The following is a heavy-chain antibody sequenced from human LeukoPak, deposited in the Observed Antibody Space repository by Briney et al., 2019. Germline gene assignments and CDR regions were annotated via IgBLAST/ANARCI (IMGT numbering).Heavy chain of an antibody. CDR2: VSQSGST. J-gene: IGHJ4*02. Sequence: PSGTLSLTCTVSGGSISNSNWWSWVRQPPGKGLEWIGEVSQSGSTNYNPSLKSRVTMSLDKSKNQFSVKLNSVTAADTALYYCETYESSGYYRGWFWGQGTLVTVSS. D-gene: IGHD3-22*01. CDR3: ETYESSGYYRGWF. CDR1: GGSISNSNW. V-gene: IGHV4-4*02.